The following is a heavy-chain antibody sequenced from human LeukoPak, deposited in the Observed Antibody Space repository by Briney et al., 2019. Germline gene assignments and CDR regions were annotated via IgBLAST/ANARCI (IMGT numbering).Heavy chain of an antibody. V-gene: IGHV3-33*01. Sequence: PGGSLGLFCAASGFTFSRHGMHWVRQAPGKGLEWVAVIWYDGSNKYYADSVKGRFTISRDNSKNTLYLQMNSLRAEDTAVYYCARDTYYDSSGYYYEFDYWGQGALVTVSS. CDR3: ARDTYYDSSGYYYEFDY. D-gene: IGHD3-22*01. CDR1: GFTFSRHG. J-gene: IGHJ4*02. CDR2: IWYDGSNK.